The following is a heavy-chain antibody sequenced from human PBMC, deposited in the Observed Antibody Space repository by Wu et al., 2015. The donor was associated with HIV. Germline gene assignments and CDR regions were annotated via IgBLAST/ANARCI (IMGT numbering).Heavy chain of an antibody. D-gene: IGHD5-12*01. V-gene: IGHV1-69*01. Sequence: QVQLVQSGGEVKKPGASVRVACKASGYIFSDYGINWVRQAPGQGLEWMGGINPLFGTTKYAQNFQGRVRITTDDSKSTAYMEMSSLRSEDTAVYYCARNTDSVATSLYSLGVWGQGTTVTVSS. CDR3: ARNTDSVATSLYSLGV. CDR2: INPLFGTT. CDR1: GYIFSDYG. J-gene: IGHJ6*02.